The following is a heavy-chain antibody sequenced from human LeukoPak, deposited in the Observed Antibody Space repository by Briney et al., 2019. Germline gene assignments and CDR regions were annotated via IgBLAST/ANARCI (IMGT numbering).Heavy chain of an antibody. CDR2: INHSGST. J-gene: IGHJ4*02. CDR1: GGSFSGYY. V-gene: IGHV4-34*01. CDR3: ASGGLDIVVVPAAIKTYYFDY. Sequence: SETLSLTRAVYGGSFSGYYWSWIRQPPGKGLEWIGEINHSGSTNYNPSLKSRVTISVDTSKNQFSLKLSSVTAADTAVYYCASGGLDIVVVPAAIKTYYFDYWGQGTLVTVSS. D-gene: IGHD2-2*03.